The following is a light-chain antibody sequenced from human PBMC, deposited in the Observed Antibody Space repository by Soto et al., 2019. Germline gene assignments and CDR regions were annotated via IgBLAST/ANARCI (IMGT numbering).Light chain of an antibody. J-gene: IGKJ2*01. Sequence: IVLTQSPGTLSLSPGDRATLSCRASQSVYSTYFAWYQQKPGQAPRLLISGTSNRATDIPDRFSGSGSGTDFTLTISRLEPEDFVVYYCQQYGTSPYTFGQGTKLEIK. CDR3: QQYGTSPYT. V-gene: IGKV3-20*01. CDR2: GTS. CDR1: QSVYSTY.